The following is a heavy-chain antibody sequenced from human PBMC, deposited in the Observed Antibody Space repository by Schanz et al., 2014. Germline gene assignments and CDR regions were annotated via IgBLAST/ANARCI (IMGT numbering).Heavy chain of an antibody. J-gene: IGHJ5*02. CDR3: AKAADWPVTRFDP. CDR2: MNESHSTI. V-gene: IGHV3-23*01. D-gene: IGHD3-9*01. Sequence: EVQLLESGGGLVQPGGSLRLSCAASGFAVDNYYMSCVRQAPGRGLEWVSAMNESHSTIYYADSVRGRFTISSDSSKNTLYLQMSSLRADDTAVYYCAKAADWPVTRFDPWGQGTLVTVSS. CDR1: GFAVDNYY.